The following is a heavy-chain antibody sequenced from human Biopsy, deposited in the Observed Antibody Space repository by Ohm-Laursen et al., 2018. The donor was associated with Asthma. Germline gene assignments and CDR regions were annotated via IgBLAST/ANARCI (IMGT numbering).Heavy chain of an antibody. V-gene: IGHV3-33*01. CDR1: GFTFSSYG. Sequence: RSLRLSCAASGFTFSSYGIHWVRQAPGKGLEWVAVIWYDGGYKDNVDSVKGRFTIPRDNSKNTLYLQMNSLRAEDTAVYYCARDLGTTRMDVWGQGTTVTVSS. CDR2: IWYDGGYK. D-gene: IGHD1-1*01. CDR3: ARDLGTTRMDV. J-gene: IGHJ6*02.